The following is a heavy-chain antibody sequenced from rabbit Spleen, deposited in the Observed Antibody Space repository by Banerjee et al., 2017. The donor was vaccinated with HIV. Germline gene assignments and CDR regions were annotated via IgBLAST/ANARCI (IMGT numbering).Heavy chain of an antibody. J-gene: IGHJ6*01. V-gene: IGHV1S40*01. CDR1: GFSFSSSDY. CDR3: ARDTGSSFSSYGMDL. Sequence: QSLEESGGGLVQPEGSLALTCKASGFSFSSSDYICWVRQAPGKWLEWISCIAGSSSGFTYSATWAKGRFTISKTSSTTVTLQMTSLTAADTSTYFCARDTGSSFSSYGMDLWGQGTLVTVS. D-gene: IGHD8-1*01. CDR2: IAGSSSGFT.